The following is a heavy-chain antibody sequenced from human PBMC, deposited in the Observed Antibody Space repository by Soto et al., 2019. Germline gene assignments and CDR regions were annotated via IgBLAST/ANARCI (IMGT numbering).Heavy chain of an antibody. V-gene: IGHV4-59*01. CDR1: GGSISSYY. CDR3: ARRWGTYFDY. D-gene: IGHD7-27*01. Sequence: PSETLSLTCTVSGGSISSYYWSWIRQPPGKGLEWIGYIYYSGSTDYDPSLKSRVTISVDTSKNQFSLKLGSVTAADTAVYYCARRWGTYFDYWGQGNMVTVSS. J-gene: IGHJ4*02. CDR2: IYYSGST.